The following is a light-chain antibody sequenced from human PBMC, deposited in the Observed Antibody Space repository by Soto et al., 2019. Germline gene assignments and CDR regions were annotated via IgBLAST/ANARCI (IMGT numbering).Light chain of an antibody. CDR2: GAS. CDR3: QQYGSSPFT. J-gene: IGKJ3*01. V-gene: IGKV3-20*01. Sequence: EIVLRQSPGTLSLSPGERATLSCRASQSVSSSYLAWYQQKPGQAPRLLIYGASSRATGISDRFSGSGSGIDFTLTISRLEPEDFAVYYCQQYGSSPFTFGPGTKVDIK. CDR1: QSVSSSY.